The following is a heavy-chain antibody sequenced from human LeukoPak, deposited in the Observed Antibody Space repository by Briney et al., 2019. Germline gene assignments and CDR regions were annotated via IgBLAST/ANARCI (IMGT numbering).Heavy chain of an antibody. V-gene: IGHV4-34*01. J-gene: IGHJ4*02. D-gene: IGHD4-23*01. Sequence: PGGSLRLSCAASGFTFSSYAMSWVRQPPGKGLEWIGEINHSGSTNYNPSLKSRVTISVDTSKNQFSLKLSSVTAADTAVYYCARGRLRWHYYFDYWGQGTLVTVSS. CDR3: ARGRLRWHYYFDY. CDR2: INHSGST. CDR1: GFTFSSYA.